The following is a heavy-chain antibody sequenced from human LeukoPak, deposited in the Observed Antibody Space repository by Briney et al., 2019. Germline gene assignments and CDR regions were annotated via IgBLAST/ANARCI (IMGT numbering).Heavy chain of an antibody. Sequence: SETLSLTCSVSGGSISSSSYYWGWIRQPPEKGLEWIGSIYYSGSTYYNPSLKSRVTISVDTSKNQFSLKLSSVTAADTAVYYCARVGKAFCDYVWGSYRSWNYYFDYWGQGTLVTVSS. V-gene: IGHV4-39*01. D-gene: IGHD3-16*02. CDR1: GGSISSSSYY. CDR2: IYYSGST. J-gene: IGHJ4*02. CDR3: ARVGKAFCDYVWGSYRSWNYYFDY.